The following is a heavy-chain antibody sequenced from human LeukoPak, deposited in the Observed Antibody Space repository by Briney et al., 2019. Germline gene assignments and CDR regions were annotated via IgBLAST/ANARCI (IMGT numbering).Heavy chain of an antibody. CDR1: GYTFTSHG. CDR3: ARDPSNTSGWKTWFDP. Sequence: GASVKVSCKASGYTFTSHGISWVRQAPGQGLEWMGWISAYNGDTNFAQKFQGRVTLTTNRTTSTAYLELRSLRSDDTAVYYCARDPSNTSGWKTWFDPWGQGTLVTVSS. J-gene: IGHJ5*02. CDR2: ISAYNGDT. D-gene: IGHD6-19*01. V-gene: IGHV1-18*04.